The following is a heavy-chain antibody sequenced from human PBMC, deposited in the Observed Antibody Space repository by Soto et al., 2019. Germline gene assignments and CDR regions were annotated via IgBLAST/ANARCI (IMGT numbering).Heavy chain of an antibody. CDR2: IHQTGST. Sequence: SETLSLTCTVSNGSISSPICYWGWIRQPPGKGLEWIGSIHQTGSTYYNPSLQGRVTISVDTSKNQFSLKLSSVTAADTAMYFCAGRSSLASVQLFFREISNYNWFDPWGQGTLVTVSS. CDR1: NGSISSPICY. J-gene: IGHJ5*02. D-gene: IGHD1-1*01. CDR3: AGRSSLASVQLFFREISNYNWFDP. V-gene: IGHV4-39*01.